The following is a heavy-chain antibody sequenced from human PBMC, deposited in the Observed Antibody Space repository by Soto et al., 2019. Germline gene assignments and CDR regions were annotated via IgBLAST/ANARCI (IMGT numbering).Heavy chain of an antibody. Sequence: EVQLVASGGGLVQPGGSLRISCAASGLTVSTNYMSWVRQAPGKGLEWVSIIYYGGTTYYADSVKGRFTISRDDSKNTMYLQMHSLRAEDTAVYYCARDYDTSRGDWAYYGIDVWGQGTTVTVSS. D-gene: IGHD3-9*01. CDR2: IYYGGTT. V-gene: IGHV3-66*01. CDR1: GLTVSTNY. CDR3: ARDYDTSRGDWAYYGIDV. J-gene: IGHJ6*02.